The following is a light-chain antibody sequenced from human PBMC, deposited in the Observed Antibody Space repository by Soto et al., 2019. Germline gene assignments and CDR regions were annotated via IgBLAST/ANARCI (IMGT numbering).Light chain of an antibody. CDR2: KAS. CDR3: QQYNGYRWT. Sequence: DIPMTQSPSTLSASVGDRVTITCRASQSISNWLAWHQQKPGKVPKILIYKASSLESGVPSRFSGSGSGTEFTLTISSLQPDDFATYYCQQYNGYRWTLGQGTKVEIK. CDR1: QSISNW. V-gene: IGKV1-5*03. J-gene: IGKJ1*01.